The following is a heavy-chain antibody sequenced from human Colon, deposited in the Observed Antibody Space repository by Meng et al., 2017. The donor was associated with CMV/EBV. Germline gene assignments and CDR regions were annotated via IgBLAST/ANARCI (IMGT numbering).Heavy chain of an antibody. Sequence: GESLKISCAASGFTFSSYAMSWVRQAPGKGLEWVSAISGSGGSTYYADSVKGRFTISRDNSKNTLYLQMNSLRAEDTAVYYCAREGRFLEWLPSYYYYGMDVWGQGTTVTVSS. CDR2: ISGSGGST. V-gene: IGHV3-23*01. D-gene: IGHD3-3*01. J-gene: IGHJ6*02. CDR3: AREGRFLEWLPSYYYYGMDV. CDR1: GFTFSSYA.